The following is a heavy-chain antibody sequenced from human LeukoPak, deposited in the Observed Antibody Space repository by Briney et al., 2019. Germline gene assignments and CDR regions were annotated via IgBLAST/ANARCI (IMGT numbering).Heavy chain of an antibody. Sequence: GGSLRLSCAASGFTFSSYWMSWVRQAPGKGLEWVSSISSSSSYIYYADSVKGRFTISRDNSKNTLYLQMNGLRAEDTAVYYCAKVLRPDTVTTYEYFQHWGQGTLVTVSS. D-gene: IGHD4-17*01. CDR2: ISSSSSYI. J-gene: IGHJ1*01. CDR3: AKVLRPDTVTTYEYFQH. CDR1: GFTFSSYW. V-gene: IGHV3-21*04.